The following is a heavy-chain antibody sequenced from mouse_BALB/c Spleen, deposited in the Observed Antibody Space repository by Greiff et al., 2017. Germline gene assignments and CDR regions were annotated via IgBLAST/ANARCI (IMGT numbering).Heavy chain of an antibody. D-gene: IGHD1-1*01. Sequence: VQLQQPGAELVRPGASVKLSCKASGYTFTSYWINWVKQRPGQGLEWIGNIYPSDSYTNYNQKFKDKATLTVDKSSSTAYMQLSSPTSEDSAVYYCTTDYYGSSYVAWFAYWGQGTLVTVSA. V-gene: IGHV1-69*02. J-gene: IGHJ3*01. CDR2: IYPSDSYT. CDR1: GYTFTSYW. CDR3: TTDYYGSSYVAWFAY.